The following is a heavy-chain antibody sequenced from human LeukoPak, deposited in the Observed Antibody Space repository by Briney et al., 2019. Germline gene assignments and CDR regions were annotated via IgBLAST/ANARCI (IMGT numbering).Heavy chain of an antibody. CDR2: INHNGNVN. CDR3: IADNWFDP. J-gene: IGHJ5*02. V-gene: IGHV3-7*03. CDR1: GFTFSSYW. Sequence: PGGSLRLSCAASGFTFSSYWMNWARQAPGKGLEWVASINHNGNVNYYVDSVKGRFTISRDNAKNSLYLQMSNLRAEDTAVYYCIADNWFDPWGQGTLVTVSS. D-gene: IGHD2-15*01.